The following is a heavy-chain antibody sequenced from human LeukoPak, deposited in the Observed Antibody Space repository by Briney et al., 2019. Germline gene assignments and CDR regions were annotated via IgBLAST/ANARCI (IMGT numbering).Heavy chain of an antibody. CDR1: GFTFDYYS. V-gene: IGHV3-7*01. J-gene: IGHJ4*02. CDR2: IQHDGSEI. D-gene: IGHD1-14*01. CDR3: ARVGTTSWYS. Sequence: GGSLRLSCAASGFTFDYYSMSWVRQAPGKGLEWVANIQHDGSEIHYVDSVKGRFTISRDNAENSLYLQMSSLRADDTAVYFCARVGTTSWYSWGPGTLVTVSS.